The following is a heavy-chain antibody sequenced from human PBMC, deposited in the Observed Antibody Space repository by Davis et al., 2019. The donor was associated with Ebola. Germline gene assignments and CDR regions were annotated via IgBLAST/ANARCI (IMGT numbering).Heavy chain of an antibody. V-gene: IGHV3-20*04. J-gene: IGHJ4*02. CDR1: GFTFDYYG. CDR3: ARDDYSNYDWVN. Sequence: GESLKISCAASGFTFDYYGMSWVRQAPGKGLEWVSGINWNGGSTGYADSVKGRFTISRDNAKNSLYLQMNSLIAEDTALYYCARDDYSNYDWVNWGQGTLVTVSS. D-gene: IGHD4-11*01. CDR2: INWNGGST.